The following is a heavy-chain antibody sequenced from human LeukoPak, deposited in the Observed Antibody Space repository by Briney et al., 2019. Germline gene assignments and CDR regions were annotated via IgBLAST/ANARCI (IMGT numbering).Heavy chain of an antibody. CDR3: AGDKTTGGWYEFDY. V-gene: IGHV3-48*03. CDR1: GFTFSSYE. D-gene: IGHD6-19*01. J-gene: IGHJ4*02. Sequence: GGSLRLSCAASGFTFSSYEMNWVRQAPGKGLGWVSYISSSGSTIYYADSVKGRFTISGDNAKNTVSLQMNSLRAEDTAVYYCAGDKTTGGWYEFDYWGQGTLVTVSS. CDR2: ISSSGSTI.